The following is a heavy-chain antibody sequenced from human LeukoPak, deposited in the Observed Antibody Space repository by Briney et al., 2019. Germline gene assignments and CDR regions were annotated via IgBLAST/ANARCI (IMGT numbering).Heavy chain of an antibody. CDR2: IKEDGSEK. V-gene: IGHV3-7*03. CDR1: GFTFSSYW. Sequence: GGSLRLSCAASGFTFSSYWMSWVRQAPGKGLEWVADIKEDGSEKYYVDSVKGRFTISRDNAKNSLFLQMDSLRSGDTAVYYCVKNSGWYRLDCWGQGTLVTVSS. J-gene: IGHJ4*02. D-gene: IGHD6-13*01. CDR3: VKNSGWYRLDC.